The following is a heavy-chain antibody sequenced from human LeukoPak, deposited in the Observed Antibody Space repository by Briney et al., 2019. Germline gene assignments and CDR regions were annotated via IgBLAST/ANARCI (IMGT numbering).Heavy chain of an antibody. D-gene: IGHD3-10*01. CDR2: MNPNSGNT. Sequence: ASVKVSCKAAGDTFTSYDINWGRQATGQGLEWMGWMNPNSGNTGYAQKFQGRVTMTRNTSISTAYMALSSLRSADTAVYYSARVGSQRITMVRGVPDPYYFDYWGQGTLVTVSS. CDR3: ARVGSQRITMVRGVPDPYYFDY. CDR1: GDTFTSYD. V-gene: IGHV1-8*01. J-gene: IGHJ4*02.